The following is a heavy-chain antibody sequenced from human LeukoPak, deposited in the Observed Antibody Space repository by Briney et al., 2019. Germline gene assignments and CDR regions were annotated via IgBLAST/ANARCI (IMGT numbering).Heavy chain of an antibody. J-gene: IGHJ6*03. CDR2: MNPNSGNT. D-gene: IGHD3-10*01. V-gene: IGHV1-8*01. CDR3: ARGLRSKLLWFGELYYYYYMDV. CDR1: GYTFTSYD. Sequence: GASVKVSCKASGYTFTSYDINWVRQATGQGLEWMGWMNPNSGNTGYAQKFQGRVTMTRNTSISTAYMELSSLRSEDTAVYYCARGLRSKLLWFGELYYYYYMDVWGKGTTVTISS.